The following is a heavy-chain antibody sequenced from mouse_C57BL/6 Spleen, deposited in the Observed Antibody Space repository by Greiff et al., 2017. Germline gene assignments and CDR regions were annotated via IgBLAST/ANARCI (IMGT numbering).Heavy chain of an antibody. V-gene: IGHV1-26*01. Sequence: EVQLQQSGPELVKPGASVKISCKASGYTFTDYYMNWVQQSPGKSLEWIGDINPNNGGTSYNQKFKGKVTFTVDKSSSTAYMELRSLTSEDSAVYYCARSDYYGSSIGFAYWGQGTLVTVAA. J-gene: IGHJ3*01. CDR2: INPNNGGT. CDR3: ARSDYYGSSIGFAY. CDR1: GYTFTDYY. D-gene: IGHD1-1*01.